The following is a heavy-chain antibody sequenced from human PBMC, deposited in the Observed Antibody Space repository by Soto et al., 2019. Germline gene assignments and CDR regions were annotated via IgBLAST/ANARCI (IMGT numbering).Heavy chain of an antibody. CDR3: ARDPAP. Sequence: QVQLQESGPGLVKPSQTLSLTCTVSGGSISSGGYYWSWIRQHPGKGLEWIGYISNSGSTFYNPSLKRRVTMSADPSKTQFSLELSSVTAADTAVYYCARDPAPWGQGTLVTVSS. CDR1: GGSISSGGYY. V-gene: IGHV4-31*03. J-gene: IGHJ5*02. CDR2: ISNSGST.